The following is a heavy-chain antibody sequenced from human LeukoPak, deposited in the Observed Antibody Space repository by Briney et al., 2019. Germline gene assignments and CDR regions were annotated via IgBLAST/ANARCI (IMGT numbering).Heavy chain of an antibody. V-gene: IGHV3-30-3*01. CDR2: ISYDGSNK. CDR1: GFTFSSYA. Sequence: GRSLRLSCAASGFTFSSYAMHWVRQAPGKGLEWVAVISYDGSNKYYADSVKGRFTISRDNSKNTLYLQMSSLRAEDTAVYYCARGVGPYDFWSGYFPNYYYYGMDVWGQGTTVTVSS. D-gene: IGHD3-3*01. J-gene: IGHJ6*02. CDR3: ARGVGPYDFWSGYFPNYYYYGMDV.